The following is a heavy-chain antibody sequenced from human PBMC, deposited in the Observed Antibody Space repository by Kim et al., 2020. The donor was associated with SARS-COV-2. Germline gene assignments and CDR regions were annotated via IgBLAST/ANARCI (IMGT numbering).Heavy chain of an antibody. J-gene: IGHJ5*02. CDR3: ARETPNNWVDP. Sequence: SETLSLTCTVSGGFITSNFWAWIRRPPGKRLEWIGYIYHRGSTNYNPSLKSRVTISVDTSKNQFSLNLTSVTAADTAVYYCARETPNNWVDPWGQGTLVTVSS. V-gene: IGHV4-59*01. CDR2: IYHRGST. CDR1: GGFITSNF.